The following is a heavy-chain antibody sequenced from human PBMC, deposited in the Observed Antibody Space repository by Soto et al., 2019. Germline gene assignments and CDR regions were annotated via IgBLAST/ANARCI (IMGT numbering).Heavy chain of an antibody. D-gene: IGHD1-26*01. J-gene: IGHJ5*02. CDR3: AAPSETVPHTSYFDP. V-gene: IGHV3-23*01. CDR2: IGSGSRGT. Sequence: GWSLRLSCAASGFTFSSYAMSWVRQAPGKGLEWVSAIGSGSRGTHYAESVEDRFTISRDDSKNTLYLQLNSLTAADTAVYFYAAPSETVPHTSYFDPWCQGTPVTVSA. CDR1: GFTFSSYA.